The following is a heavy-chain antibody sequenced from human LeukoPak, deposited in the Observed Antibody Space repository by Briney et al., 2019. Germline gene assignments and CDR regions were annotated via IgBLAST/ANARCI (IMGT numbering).Heavy chain of an antibody. CDR3: ARNGHFDWSAPNWFGP. V-gene: IGHV1-69*05. J-gene: IGHJ5*02. D-gene: IGHD3-9*01. Sequence: ASVKVSCKASGGPFSSYAISWLRQAPGQGLEWRGRIIPIFGTANYAQKFQGRGTITTDESTSTAYMELSSLRSEDTAVCYCARNGHFDWSAPNWFGPWGQGTLVTVSS. CDR2: IIPIFGTA. CDR1: GGPFSSYA.